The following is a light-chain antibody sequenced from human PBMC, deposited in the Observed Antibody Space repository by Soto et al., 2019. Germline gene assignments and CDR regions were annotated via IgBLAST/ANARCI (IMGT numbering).Light chain of an antibody. Sequence: QSVLTQPPSVSGAPGQRATISCTGSSSNIGAGYDVHWYQQLPGAAPKLLIAAVTSRPSGVPDRFSGSKSGTSAYLDITGLQAEDEADYYCQSFDNSLSGWVFGGGTKVTV. V-gene: IGLV1-40*01. J-gene: IGLJ3*02. CDR3: QSFDNSLSGWV. CDR2: AVT. CDR1: SSNIGAGYD.